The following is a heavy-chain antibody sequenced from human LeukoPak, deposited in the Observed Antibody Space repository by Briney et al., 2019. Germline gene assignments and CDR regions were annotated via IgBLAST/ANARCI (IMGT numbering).Heavy chain of an antibody. CDR2: ISAYNGNT. D-gene: IGHD1-26*01. Sequence: ASVKVSCKASGYTFTSYGISWVRQAPGQGLEWMGWISAYNGNTNYAQKLQGRVTMTTDTSTSTAYMELRSLRSDDTAVYYCARVATKAYSGSYSGYWGQGTLVPVSS. CDR3: ARVATKAYSGSYSGY. CDR1: GYTFTSYG. J-gene: IGHJ4*02. V-gene: IGHV1-18*01.